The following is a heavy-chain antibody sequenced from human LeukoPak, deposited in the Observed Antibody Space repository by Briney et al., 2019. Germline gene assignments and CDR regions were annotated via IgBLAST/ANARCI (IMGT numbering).Heavy chain of an antibody. D-gene: IGHD2-2*01. J-gene: IGHJ6*02. V-gene: IGHV5-51*01. CDR3: ARRSCSSTSCYGPYYYGMDV. CDR2: IYPGDSDT. Sequence: PGESLKISCKGSGYSFTSYWIGWVRQMPGKGLEWMGIIYPGDSDTRYSPSFQGQVTISADKSISTAYLQWSSLKASDTAMYYCARRSCSSTSCYGPYYYGMDVWGQGTTVTVSS. CDR1: GYSFTSYW.